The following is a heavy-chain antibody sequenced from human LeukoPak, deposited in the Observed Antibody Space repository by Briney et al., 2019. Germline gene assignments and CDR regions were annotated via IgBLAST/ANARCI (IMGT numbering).Heavy chain of an antibody. CDR1: GFTFSSYS. J-gene: IGHJ6*02. CDR2: ISSSSSYI. Sequence: GGSLRLSCAASGFTFSSYSMNWVRQAPGKGLEWVSSISSSSSYIYYADSVKGRFTISRDNAKNSLYLQMNSLRAEDTAVYYCARDKWAVAGAEYYYYGMDVWGQGTTVTVSS. V-gene: IGHV3-21*01. D-gene: IGHD6-19*01. CDR3: ARDKWAVAGAEYYYYGMDV.